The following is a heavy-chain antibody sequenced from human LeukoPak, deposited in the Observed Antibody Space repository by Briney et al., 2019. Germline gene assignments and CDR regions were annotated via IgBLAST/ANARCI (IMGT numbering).Heavy chain of an antibody. CDR1: GFTFSFYA. J-gene: IGHJ4*02. CDR3: AKGGSIGTIYYFDY. D-gene: IGHD5-24*01. Sequence: SGGSLRLSCAASGFTFSFYAMSWVRQAPGKGLEWVSSISGSGSNTYYADSVKGRFTSSRDNSKNTLYMQVNSLRAEDTAIYYCAKGGSIGTIYYFDYWGQGALVTVSS. V-gene: IGHV3-23*01. CDR2: ISGSGSNT.